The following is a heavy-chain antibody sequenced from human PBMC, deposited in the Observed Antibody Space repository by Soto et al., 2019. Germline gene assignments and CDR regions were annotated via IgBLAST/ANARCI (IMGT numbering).Heavy chain of an antibody. D-gene: IGHD6-19*01. Sequence: PGGSLRLSCAASGFTFAHYAMMWARQAPGRGLEWVSTIDGPTTNTHYIDSVKDRFFISRDNAINTVYLQMNGLRAEDTAVYYCVTWLSAHFDYWGRGTLVTVSS. J-gene: IGHJ4*02. CDR2: IDGPTTNT. CDR1: GFTFAHYA. V-gene: IGHV3-23*05. CDR3: VTWLSAHFDY.